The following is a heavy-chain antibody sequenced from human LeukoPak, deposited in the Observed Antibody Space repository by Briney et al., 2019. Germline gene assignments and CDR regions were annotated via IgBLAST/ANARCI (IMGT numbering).Heavy chain of an antibody. CDR3: ARASILYHDAFDI. D-gene: IGHD2-8*01. J-gene: IGHJ3*02. V-gene: IGHV3-48*01. CDR1: GFTFSSYA. CDR2: ISSRSSPI. Sequence: PGGSLRLSCAASGFTFSSYAMSWVRQAPGKGLEWVSYISSRSSPIYYADSVKGRFTISRDNARNSLYLQMNSLRAEDTAVYYRARASILYHDAFDIWGQGTMVTVSS.